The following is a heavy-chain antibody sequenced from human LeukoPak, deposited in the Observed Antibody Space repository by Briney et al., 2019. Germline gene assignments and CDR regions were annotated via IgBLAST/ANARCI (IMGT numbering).Heavy chain of an antibody. CDR1: GYIFTNYY. V-gene: IGHV1-2*02. Sequence: ASLKVSCKASGYIFTNYYIHWVRQAPGQGLEWMGWIRPNNGDTYYAQKLQGRVTMTRDTSITTAYMELSSLRSDDTVVYYCARQPIPRTTGLDYWGQESLITLSS. J-gene: IGHJ4*02. CDR3: ARQPIPRTTGLDY. D-gene: IGHD1-1*01. CDR2: IRPNNGDT.